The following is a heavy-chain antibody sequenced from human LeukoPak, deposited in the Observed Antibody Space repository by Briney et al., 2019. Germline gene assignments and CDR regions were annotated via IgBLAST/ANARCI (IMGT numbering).Heavy chain of an antibody. V-gene: IGHV3-30-3*01. Sequence: GGSLRLSCAASGLTFSSYAMHWVRQAPGKGLEWVAVISYDGSNKYYADSVKGRFTISRDNSKNTLYLQMNSLRAEDTAVYYCAREYYDLWSGSRNYFDYWGQGTLVTVSS. CDR1: GLTFSSYA. CDR3: AREYYDLWSGSRNYFDY. J-gene: IGHJ4*02. CDR2: ISYDGSNK. D-gene: IGHD3-3*01.